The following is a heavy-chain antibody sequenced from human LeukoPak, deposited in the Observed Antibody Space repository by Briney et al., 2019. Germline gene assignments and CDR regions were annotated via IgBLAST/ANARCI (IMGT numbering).Heavy chain of an antibody. D-gene: IGHD3-10*01. V-gene: IGHV3-21*01. J-gene: IGHJ4*02. Sequence: GGSLRLSCAASGFTFSSYSMNWVRQAPGKGLEWVSSISSSSSYIYYADSVKGRFTISRDNAKNSLYLQMNSLRAEGTAVYYCAKAAGMYYFDYWGQGTLVTVSS. CDR1: GFTFSSYS. CDR2: ISSSSSYI. CDR3: AKAAGMYYFDY.